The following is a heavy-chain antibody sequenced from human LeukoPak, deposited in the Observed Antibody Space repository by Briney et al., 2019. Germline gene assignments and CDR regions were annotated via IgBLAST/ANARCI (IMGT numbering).Heavy chain of an antibody. V-gene: IGHV3-23*01. CDR2: ISGSGTST. J-gene: IGHJ4*02. D-gene: IGHD2-15*01. Sequence: PGGSLRLSCSASGSTFRDYAMSWVRQAPGKGLEWVSAISGSGTSTYYADSVRGRFTISRDNSKNTLYLQMSSLRADDTAVYYCARGPRISNLEHWGQGTLVTVSS. CDR3: ARGPRISNLEH. CDR1: GSTFRDYA.